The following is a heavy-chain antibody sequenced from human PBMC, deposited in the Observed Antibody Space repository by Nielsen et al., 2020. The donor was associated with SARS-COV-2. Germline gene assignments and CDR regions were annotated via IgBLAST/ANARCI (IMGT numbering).Heavy chain of an antibody. CDR1: GFTFSSYG. CDR3: AKDLSISRTNYYYYGMDV. V-gene: IGHV3-30*18. D-gene: IGHD2/OR15-2a*01. Sequence: GESLRLSCAASGFTFSSYGMHWVRQAPGKGLEWVAVISYDGSNKYYADSVKGRFTIPRDNSKNTLYLQMNSLRAEDTAVYYCAKDLSISRTNYYYYGMDVWGQGTTVTVSS. J-gene: IGHJ6*02. CDR2: ISYDGSNK.